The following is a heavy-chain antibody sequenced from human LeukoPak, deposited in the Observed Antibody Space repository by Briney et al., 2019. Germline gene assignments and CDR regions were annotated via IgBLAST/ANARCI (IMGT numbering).Heavy chain of an antibody. CDR1: GGSLSGYY. CDR3: ARDSSSWNNFDH. V-gene: IGHV4-34*01. Sequence: PSETLSLTCAASGGSLSGYYWSWIRQPPGKGLEWIGEITHSGSTNYNPSLKSRVTISVDTSKNQVPLRLSSATAADTAVYYCARDSSSWNNFDHWGQGTLVTVSS. CDR2: ITHSGST. D-gene: IGHD6-13*01. J-gene: IGHJ4*02.